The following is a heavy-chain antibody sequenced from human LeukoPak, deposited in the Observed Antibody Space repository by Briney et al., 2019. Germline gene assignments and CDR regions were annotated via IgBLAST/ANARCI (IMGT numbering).Heavy chain of an antibody. Sequence: PGGSLRLSCAASGFTFSSYEMNWVRQAPGKGLEWVSYISSSGSTIYYADSVKGRFTISRDNAKNSLYLQMNSLRAEDTAVYYCARVGYYDSSGYLSPHFDYWGQGTLVTVSS. V-gene: IGHV3-48*03. J-gene: IGHJ4*02. CDR3: ARVGYYDSSGYLSPHFDY. CDR1: GFTFSSYE. CDR2: ISSSGSTI. D-gene: IGHD3-22*01.